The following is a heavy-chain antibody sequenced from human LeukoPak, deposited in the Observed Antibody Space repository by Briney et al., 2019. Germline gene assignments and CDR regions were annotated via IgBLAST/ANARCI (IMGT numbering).Heavy chain of an antibody. V-gene: IGHV3-7*01. Sequence: GGSLRLSCAAYGFTFSNYWMNWVRQAPGKGLEWVANIKQGGSEQYYVDSVKGRFTISRDNAKNSLYPQMNSLRAEDTAVYYCASDPHHASRMDVWGQGTTVTVSS. J-gene: IGHJ6*02. CDR1: GFTFSNYW. CDR3: ASDPHHASRMDV. D-gene: IGHD1-14*01. CDR2: IKQGGSEQ.